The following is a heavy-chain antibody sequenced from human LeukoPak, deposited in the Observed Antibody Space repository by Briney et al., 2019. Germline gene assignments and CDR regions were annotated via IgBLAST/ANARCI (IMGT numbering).Heavy chain of an antibody. CDR1: GYSFTSYW. Sequence: GESLKISCKGSGYSFTSYWIGWVRQMPGKGLEWMGIIYPGDSDTRYGPSFQGQVTISADKPISTAYLQWSSLKASDTAMYYCARLDDSSGYYSPFDYWGQGTLVTVSS. CDR3: ARLDDSSGYYSPFDY. J-gene: IGHJ4*02. CDR2: IYPGDSDT. D-gene: IGHD3-22*01. V-gene: IGHV5-51*01.